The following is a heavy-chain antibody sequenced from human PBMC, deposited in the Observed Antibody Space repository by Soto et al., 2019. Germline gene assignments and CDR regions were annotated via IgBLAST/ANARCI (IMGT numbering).Heavy chain of an antibody. CDR2: IYYSGST. CDR3: ARGSYYYHSSSYYHY. CDR1: GGSISSSSYY. V-gene: IGHV4-39*01. Sequence: SETLSLSSTVPGGSISSSSYYWGWIRQPPGKWLEWIGSIYYSGSTYYNPSLKSRVTISVDTSKNQFSLKLSSVTAADTAVYYCARGSYYYHSSSYYHYWGQGTLVTVS. D-gene: IGHD3-22*01. J-gene: IGHJ4*02.